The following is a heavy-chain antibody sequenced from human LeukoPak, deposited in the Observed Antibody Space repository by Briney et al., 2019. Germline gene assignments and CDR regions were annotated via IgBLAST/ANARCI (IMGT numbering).Heavy chain of an antibody. CDR3: AKQPHAFDV. V-gene: IGHV3-74*01. D-gene: IGHD1/OR15-1a*01. CDR2: IKGDGSYT. J-gene: IGHJ3*01. CDR1: GFTYSSYW. Sequence: GGSLRLTCAASGFTYSSYWMHWVRQAPGKGLVWVARIKGDGSYTFYADSVKGRFTISRDNSKNTLHLQMNSLRAEDTALYYCAKQPHAFDVWGQGTMVTVSS.